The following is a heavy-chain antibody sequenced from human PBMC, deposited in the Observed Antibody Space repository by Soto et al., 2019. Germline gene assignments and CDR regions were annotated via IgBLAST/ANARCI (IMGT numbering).Heavy chain of an antibody. D-gene: IGHD6-19*01. CDR2: ISSSSSYT. V-gene: IGHV3-11*06. CDR3: ASLVAGQGGGKHFDY. J-gene: IGHJ4*02. CDR1: GFTFSDYY. Sequence: GSLRLSCAASGFTFSDYYMSWIRQAPGKGLEWVSYISSSSSYTNYADSVKGRFTISRDNDKNSLYLQMNSLRAEDTAVYYCASLVAGQGGGKHFDYWGQGTLVTVSS.